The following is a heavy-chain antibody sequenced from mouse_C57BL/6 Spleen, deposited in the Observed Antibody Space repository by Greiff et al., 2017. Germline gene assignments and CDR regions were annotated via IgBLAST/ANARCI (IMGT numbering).Heavy chain of an antibody. Sequence: QVQLQQPGAELVKPGASVKLSCKASGYTFISYWMHWVKQRPGQGLEWIGMFHPNRGSTNYNEKLKSKATLTVDKSSSTAYMQLSSLTSENSAVYFCAINWDDAMDYGGQETSVTVSS. CDR3: AINWDDAMDY. V-gene: IGHV1-64*01. D-gene: IGHD4-1*01. CDR1: GYTFISYW. CDR2: FHPNRGST. J-gene: IGHJ4*01.